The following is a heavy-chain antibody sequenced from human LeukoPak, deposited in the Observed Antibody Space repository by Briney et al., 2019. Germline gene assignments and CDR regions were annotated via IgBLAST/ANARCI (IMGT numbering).Heavy chain of an antibody. CDR2: IYHSGST. V-gene: IGHV4-30-2*01. J-gene: IGHJ4*02. Sequence: SQTLSLTCTVSGGSISSGGYYWSWIRQPPGKGLEWIGYIYHSGSTYYNPFLKSRVTISVDRSKNQFSLKLSSVTAADTAVYYCARGQYNWNYGAFGYWGQGTLVTVSS. D-gene: IGHD1-7*01. CDR3: ARGQYNWNYGAFGY. CDR1: GGSISSGGYY.